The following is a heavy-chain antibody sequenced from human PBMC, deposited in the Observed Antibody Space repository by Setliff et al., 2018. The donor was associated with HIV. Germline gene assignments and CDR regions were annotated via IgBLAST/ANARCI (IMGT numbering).Heavy chain of an antibody. D-gene: IGHD6-6*01. CDR2: INPSSGDT. CDR1: GYTFTSYG. Sequence: GASVKVSCKASGYTFTSYGISWVRQAPGQGLEWMGVINPSSGDTLYAQNFQGRVTVTRDTSKNQFSLKLTSMTAADTAVYFCARGGNSRAAWFDSWGQGTLVTVSS. CDR3: ARGGNSRAAWFDS. V-gene: IGHV1-46*01. J-gene: IGHJ5*01.